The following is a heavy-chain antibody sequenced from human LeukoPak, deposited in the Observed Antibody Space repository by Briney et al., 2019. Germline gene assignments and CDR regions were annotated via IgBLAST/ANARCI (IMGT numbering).Heavy chain of an antibody. V-gene: IGHV4-34*01. J-gene: IGHJ5*02. Sequence: SETLSLTCAVYGGSFSGYYWSWIRQPPGKGLEWIGEINHSGSTNYNPSLTSRVTISVDTSKNQFSLKLSSVTAADTAVYYCARWEVDWFDPWGQGTLVTVSS. CDR2: INHSGST. CDR3: ARWEVDWFDP. D-gene: IGHD1-26*01. CDR1: GGSFSGYY.